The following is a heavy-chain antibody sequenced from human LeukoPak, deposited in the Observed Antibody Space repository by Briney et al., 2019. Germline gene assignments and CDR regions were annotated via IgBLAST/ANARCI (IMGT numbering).Heavy chain of an antibody. V-gene: IGHV4-59*01. CDR3: AVLDPMTANDY. J-gene: IGHJ4*02. CDR2: IYYSGST. CDR1: GGSISSYY. Sequence: PSETLSLTCTVSGGSISSYYWSWIRQPPGKGLEWIGYIYYSGSTDYNPSLKSRVTISVDTSKNQFSLKLSSVTAADTAVYYCAVLDPMTANDYWGQGTLVTVSS. D-gene: IGHD2-21*02.